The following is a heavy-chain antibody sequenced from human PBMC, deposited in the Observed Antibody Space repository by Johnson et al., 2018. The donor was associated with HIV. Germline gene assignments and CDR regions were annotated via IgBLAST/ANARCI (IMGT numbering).Heavy chain of an antibody. CDR2: ISYDGSNE. J-gene: IGHJ3*02. D-gene: IGHD2-15*01. V-gene: IGHV3-30-3*01. CDR1: GFTFSSYA. Sequence: QVQLVESGGGVVQPGRSLRLSCAASGFTFSSYAMHWVRQAPGKGLEWVAVISYDGSNEYYADSVKGRFTISRDNSNKTVVLQMNSLRAEDTALYYCAKDRVVQSVGDAFDIWGQGTMVTVSS. CDR3: AKDRVVQSVGDAFDI.